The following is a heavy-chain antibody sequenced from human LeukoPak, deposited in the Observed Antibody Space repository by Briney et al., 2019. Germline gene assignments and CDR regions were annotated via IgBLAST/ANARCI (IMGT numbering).Heavy chain of an antibody. CDR3: ARVILEDIVATPGWFDP. J-gene: IGHJ5*02. CDR2: IYHSGST. CDR1: GGSISSGGYS. Sequence: SETLSLTCAVSGGSISSGGYSWSWIRQPPGKGLEWIGYIYHSGSTYYNPSLKSRVTISVDRSKNQFSLKLSSVTAADTAVYYCARVILEDIVATPGWFDPWGQGTLVTVSS. V-gene: IGHV4-30-2*01. D-gene: IGHD5-12*01.